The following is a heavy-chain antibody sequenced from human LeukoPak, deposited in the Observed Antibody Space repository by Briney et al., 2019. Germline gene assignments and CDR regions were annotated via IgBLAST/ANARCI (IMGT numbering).Heavy chain of an antibody. CDR3: ARQTSLSPYYFDS. CDR1: GYSFTNYW. D-gene: IGHD3-16*02. CDR2: IYPGDSDI. Sequence: GESLKISCKGSGYSFTNYWIAWVRQMSGKGLEWMGIIYPGDSDIRYSPSFQGQVTISADRSISTAYLQWTSLKASDTAVYYCARQTSLSPYYFDSWGQGTLVTVSS. V-gene: IGHV5-51*01. J-gene: IGHJ4*02.